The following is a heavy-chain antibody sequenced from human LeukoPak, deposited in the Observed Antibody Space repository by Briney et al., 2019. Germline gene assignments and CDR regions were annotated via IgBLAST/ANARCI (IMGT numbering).Heavy chain of an antibody. V-gene: IGHV3-53*01. CDR2: IYSGGST. CDR1: GFTFSSYG. CDR3: ARVRQKDGYSS. Sequence: GGSLRLSCAASGFTFSSYGMHWVRQAPGKGLEWVSVIYSGGSTYYADSVKGRFTISRDNSKNTLYLQMNSLRAEDTAVYYCARVRQKDGYSSWGQGTLVTVSS. D-gene: IGHD6-13*01. J-gene: IGHJ4*02.